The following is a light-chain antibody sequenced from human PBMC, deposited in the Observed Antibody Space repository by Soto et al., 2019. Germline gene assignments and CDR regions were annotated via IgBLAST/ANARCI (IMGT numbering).Light chain of an antibody. CDR3: QQRCNWRPIT. CDR2: VAS. J-gene: IGKJ5*01. CDR1: QSVSSSY. Sequence: EIVLTQSPGTLSLSRGERATLSCRASQSVSSSYLAAYQQNPGQAPTLLIIVASTRATGSPDRFSGSGSGTDVTLTISRLEPEDDAVDYCQQRCNWRPITFGQGTRLEIK. V-gene: IGKV3D-20*02.